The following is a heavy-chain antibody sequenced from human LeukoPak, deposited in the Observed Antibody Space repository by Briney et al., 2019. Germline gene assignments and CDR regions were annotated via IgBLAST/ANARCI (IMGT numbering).Heavy chain of an antibody. CDR3: ARLASGSYGPLTPFDY. Sequence: SETLSLTCTVSGGXISSSSYYWGWIRQPPGKWLEWIGSIYYSGSTYYNPSLKSRVTISVDTSKNQFSLRLSSVTAADTAVYYSARLASGSYGPLTPFDYWGQGTLVTVSS. V-gene: IGHV4-39*01. CDR2: IYYSGST. D-gene: IGHD1-26*01. CDR1: GGXISSSSYY. J-gene: IGHJ4*02.